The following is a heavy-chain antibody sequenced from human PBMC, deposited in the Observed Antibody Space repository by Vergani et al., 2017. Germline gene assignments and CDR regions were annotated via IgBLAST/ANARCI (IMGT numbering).Heavy chain of an antibody. Sequence: QVQLVQSGAEVKKPGSSVKVSCKASGGTFSSYTISWVRQAPGQGLEWMGRIIPILGIANYAQKFQGRVTITADKSTSTAYMELSSLRSEDTAVYYCAGDSGGGIYYGSGSYDYYYGMDVWGQGTTVTVSS. CDR2: IIPILGIA. CDR1: GGTFSSYT. CDR3: AGDSGGGIYYGSGSYDYYYGMDV. J-gene: IGHJ6*02. D-gene: IGHD3-10*01. V-gene: IGHV1-69*08.